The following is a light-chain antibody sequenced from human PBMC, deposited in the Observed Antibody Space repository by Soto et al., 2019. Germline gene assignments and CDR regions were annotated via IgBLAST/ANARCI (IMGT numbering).Light chain of an antibody. CDR3: QQLYRFPLT. CDR1: QAISSY. V-gene: IGKV1-9*01. Sequence: DIQLTQSPSFLSASVGDRVTITCRASQAISSYLAWYQQEPGEAPKLLIFAASTLQSGVPSRFSDSGSGAEFTLTISSLQPEDSAVYFCQQLYRFPLTFGGGSTVEIK. CDR2: AAS. J-gene: IGKJ4*01.